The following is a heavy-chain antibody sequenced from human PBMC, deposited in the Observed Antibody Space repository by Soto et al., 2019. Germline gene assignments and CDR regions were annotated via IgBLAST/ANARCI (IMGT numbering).Heavy chain of an antibody. CDR2: IIPILGIA. Sequence: QVQLVQSGAEVKKPGSSVKVSCKASGGTFSSYTISWVRQAPGQGLEWMGRIIPILGIANYAQKFQGRVTITADKSTSTAYMELSSLRSEDTAVYYCAREGDCSGGSCYGMGWGYWGQGTLVTVSS. V-gene: IGHV1-69*08. D-gene: IGHD2-15*01. J-gene: IGHJ4*02. CDR1: GGTFSSYT. CDR3: AREGDCSGGSCYGMGWGY.